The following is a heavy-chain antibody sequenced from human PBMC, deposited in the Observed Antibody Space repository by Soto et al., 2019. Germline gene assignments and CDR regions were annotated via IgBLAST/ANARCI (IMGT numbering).Heavy chain of an antibody. D-gene: IGHD1-26*01. J-gene: IGHJ6*01. CDR1: GFTFTSSA. CDR2: IVVGSGAT. V-gene: IGHV1-58*01. CDR3: AAYRIVGATALYYYYYGMHV. Sequence: QMQLVQSGPEVKKPGTSVKVSCKASGFTFTSSAVPRVRQARGQRLAWIGWIVVGSGATNYAQKFQERVTIARDMAASTASMELSCLRSEDTAVYFSAAYRIVGATALYYYYYGMHVRGQGITVTVSS.